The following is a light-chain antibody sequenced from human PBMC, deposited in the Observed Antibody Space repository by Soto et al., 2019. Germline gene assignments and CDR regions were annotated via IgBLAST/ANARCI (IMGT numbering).Light chain of an antibody. CDR1: QSLLHSNGYNY. CDR3: MQALQTPNT. V-gene: IGKV2-28*01. Sequence: EAASISCRSSQSLLHSNGYNYLDWYLQKPGQSPQLLIYLGSNRASGVPDRFSGSGSGTDFTLKISRVEAEDVGLYYCMQALQTPNTFGQGTRLEIK. J-gene: IGKJ5*01. CDR2: LGS.